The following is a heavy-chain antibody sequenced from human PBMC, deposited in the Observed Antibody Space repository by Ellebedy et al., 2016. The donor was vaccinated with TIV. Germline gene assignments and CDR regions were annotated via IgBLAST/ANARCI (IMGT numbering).Heavy chain of an antibody. J-gene: IGHJ2*01. CDR1: GDSVISGNYC. CDR3: ARWGYSGSWQSYRYFDL. CDR2: VSYSGTT. Sequence: SETLSLTCAVSGDSVISGNYCWSWFRQPPGQGLEWIGHVSYSGTTNYNPSLKSRVIISVDMSKNQFSLKMSSVTATDTALYYCARWGYSGSWQSYRYFDLWGRGTLVTVSS. D-gene: IGHD1-26*01. V-gene: IGHV4-61*01.